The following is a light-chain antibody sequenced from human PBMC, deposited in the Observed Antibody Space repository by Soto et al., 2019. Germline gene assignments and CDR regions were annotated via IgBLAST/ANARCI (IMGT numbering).Light chain of an antibody. V-gene: IGKV3-11*01. Sequence: EILLTQSPATLSLSPGERATLSCRASQSVSSYLAWYQQKPGQAPRLLIYDASNRATGIPARFSGSGSGTDFTLTISRLEPEDFAVYYCQQYGSSGTFGQGTKVDIK. CDR3: QQYGSSGT. J-gene: IGKJ1*01. CDR1: QSVSSY. CDR2: DAS.